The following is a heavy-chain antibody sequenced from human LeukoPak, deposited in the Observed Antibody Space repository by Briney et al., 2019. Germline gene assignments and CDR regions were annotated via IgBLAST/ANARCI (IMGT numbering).Heavy chain of an antibody. CDR2: INHSGST. J-gene: IGHJ6*03. D-gene: IGHD6-19*01. Sequence: SETLSLTCAVYGGSFSGYYWSWIRQPPGKGLEWIGEINHSGSTNYNPSLKSRVTISVDTSKNQFSLKLSSVTAADTAVYYCARQAGYSSGWYEGYYYYYMDVWGKGTTVTISS. V-gene: IGHV4-34*01. CDR1: GGSFSGYY. CDR3: ARQAGYSSGWYEGYYYYYMDV.